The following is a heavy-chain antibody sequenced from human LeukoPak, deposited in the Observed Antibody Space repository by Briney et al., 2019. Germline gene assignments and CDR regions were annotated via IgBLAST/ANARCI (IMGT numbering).Heavy chain of an antibody. Sequence: GSLRLSCLTSRFTLSTNAMSWVRQAPGKGLEWISGISGSGASTYYADSVKGRFTISRDDSRNTLYLQMNSLRAEDTAVYYCTRTPDGVDYWGQGTLVTVSS. CDR1: RFTLSTNA. CDR2: ISGSGAST. CDR3: TRTPDGVDY. J-gene: IGHJ4*02. V-gene: IGHV3-23*01. D-gene: IGHD1-14*01.